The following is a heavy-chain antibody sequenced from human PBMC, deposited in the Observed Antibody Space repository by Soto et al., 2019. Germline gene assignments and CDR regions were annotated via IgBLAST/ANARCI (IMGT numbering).Heavy chain of an antibody. Sequence: PGESLKISCKGSGYSFTSHWIGWVRQMPGKGLEWMGIIYPGDSDTRYSPSFQGQVTISADKSISTAYLQWSSLKASDTAMYYGARLRAGRVAATIEDGKWLDPWGQGTLVTVSS. D-gene: IGHD1-26*01. CDR3: ARLRAGRVAATIEDGKWLDP. V-gene: IGHV5-51*01. CDR1: GYSFTSHW. J-gene: IGHJ5*02. CDR2: IYPGDSDT.